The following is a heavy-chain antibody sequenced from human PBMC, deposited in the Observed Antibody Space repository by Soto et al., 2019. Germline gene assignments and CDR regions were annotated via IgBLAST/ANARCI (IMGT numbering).Heavy chain of an antibody. CDR3: ARSQGSSTSLEIYYYYYYGMDV. V-gene: IGHV1-69*01. D-gene: IGHD2-2*01. CDR2: IIPISGTA. J-gene: IGHJ6*02. CDR1: GGTFSSYA. Sequence: QVQLVQSGAEVKKPGSSVKVSCKASGGTFSSYAISWVRQAPGQGLEWMGGIIPISGTANYAQKFQGRVTITADESTSTAYMERSSLRSEDTAVYYCARSQGSSTSLEIYYYYYYGMDVWGQGTTVTLSS.